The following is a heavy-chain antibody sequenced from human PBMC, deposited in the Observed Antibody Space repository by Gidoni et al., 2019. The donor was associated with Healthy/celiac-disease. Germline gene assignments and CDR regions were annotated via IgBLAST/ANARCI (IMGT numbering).Heavy chain of an antibody. CDR2: ISSSGSTI. Sequence: QVQLVESGGGLVKPGRSLRLSCAAAGFPFSDYYMSLIRQAPGQVREWVSYISSSGSTIYYADSVKGRFTISRDNAKNSLYLQMSSLRAEETAVYYCARVSEQQLVGNFDYWGQGTLVTVSS. V-gene: IGHV3-11*01. CDR1: GFPFSDYY. D-gene: IGHD6-13*01. J-gene: IGHJ4*02. CDR3: ARVSEQQLVGNFDY.